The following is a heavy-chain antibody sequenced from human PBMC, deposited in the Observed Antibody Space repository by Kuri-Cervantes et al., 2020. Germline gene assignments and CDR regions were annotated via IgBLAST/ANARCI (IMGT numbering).Heavy chain of an antibody. Sequence: SETLSLTCTVSGGSVSSGSYYWSWIRQPPGKGLEWIGYIYYTGSTSYKPSLKSRVTISVERSKNQFSLKLSSVTAADTAVYYCARAGGYYGSGSYLYFQHWGQGTLVTVSS. V-gene: IGHV4-61*01. D-gene: IGHD3-10*01. CDR3: ARAGGYYGSGSYLYFQH. J-gene: IGHJ1*01. CDR1: GGSVSSGSYY. CDR2: IYYTGST.